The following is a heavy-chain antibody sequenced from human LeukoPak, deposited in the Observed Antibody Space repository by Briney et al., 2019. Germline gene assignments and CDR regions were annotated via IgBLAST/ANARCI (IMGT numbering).Heavy chain of an antibody. V-gene: IGHV3-30*18. J-gene: IGHJ3*02. Sequence: GRSLRLSCAASGFTFSSYGMHWVRQAPGKGLEWVAVISYDGSNKYYADSVKGRFTISRDNSKNTLYLQMNSLRAEDTAVYYCAKEFYGDYADAFGIWGQGTMVTVSS. CDR1: GFTFSSYG. CDR3: AKEFYGDYADAFGI. D-gene: IGHD4-17*01. CDR2: ISYDGSNK.